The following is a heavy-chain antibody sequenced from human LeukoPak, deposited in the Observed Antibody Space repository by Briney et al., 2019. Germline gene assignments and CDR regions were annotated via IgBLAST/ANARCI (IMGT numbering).Heavy chain of an antibody. CDR1: GGSISSGDYY. CDR2: IYYSGST. CDR3: ASPIVVVPAAMRRSDDAFDI. V-gene: IGHV4-30-4*08. D-gene: IGHD2-2*01. J-gene: IGHJ3*02. Sequence: SETLSPTCTVSGGSISSGDYYWSWIRQPPGKGLEWIGYIYYSGSTYYNPSLKSRVTISVDTSKNQFSLKLSSVTAADTAVYYCASPIVVVPAAMRRSDDAFDIWGQGTMVTVSS.